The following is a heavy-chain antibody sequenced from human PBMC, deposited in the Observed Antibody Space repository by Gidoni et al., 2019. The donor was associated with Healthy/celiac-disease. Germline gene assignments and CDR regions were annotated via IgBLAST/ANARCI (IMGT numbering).Heavy chain of an antibody. CDR1: GGTFSSYA. CDR3: ARDLSGYSSSWYQGQTCYY. V-gene: IGHV1-69*19. D-gene: IGHD6-13*01. Sequence: QVQLVQSGAAVQKPGSSVKVACTASGGTFSSYASRWWRQAPGQGLEWMVGISPSFVTANYAQKFQGRLTITADESTSTAYMERSSLRAEDTAVYYCARDLSGYSSSWYQGQTCYYWGQGTLVTVSS. J-gene: IGHJ4*02. CDR2: ISPSFVTA.